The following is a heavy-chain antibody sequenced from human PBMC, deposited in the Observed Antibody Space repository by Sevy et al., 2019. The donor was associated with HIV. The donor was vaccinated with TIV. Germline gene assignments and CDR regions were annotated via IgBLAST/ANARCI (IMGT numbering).Heavy chain of an antibody. CDR2: IYSGGST. CDR3: ASAGGSGSFDY. CDR1: GGSFSVGRYY. J-gene: IGHJ4*02. V-gene: IGHV4-61*02. Sequence: SETLSLTCTVSGGSFSVGRYYWSWIRQPAGKGLEWISRIYSGGSTNYNPSLKSRVTISLDRSKIQFSLRLGSVTAADTAVYYCASAGGSGSFDYWGQGTLVTVSS. D-gene: IGHD3-10*01.